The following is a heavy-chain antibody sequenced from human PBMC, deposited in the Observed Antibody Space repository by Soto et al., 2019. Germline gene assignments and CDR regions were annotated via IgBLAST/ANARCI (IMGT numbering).Heavy chain of an antibody. CDR3: ARDKITGLFDY. CDR1: GGSFSGYY. V-gene: IGHV4-34*01. Sequence: QVQLQQWGAGLLKPSETLSLTCAVYGGSFSGYYWTWIRQPPGTGLEWIGEINHSGSTNYNPSLKSRVTISVDASKNQFSLQLTSVPAAATAVYYCARDKITGLFDYWGQGTLVTVSS. CDR2: INHSGST. J-gene: IGHJ4*02. D-gene: IGHD2-8*02.